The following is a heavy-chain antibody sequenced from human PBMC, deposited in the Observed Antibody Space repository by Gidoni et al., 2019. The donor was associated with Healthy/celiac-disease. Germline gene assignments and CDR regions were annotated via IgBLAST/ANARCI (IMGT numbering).Heavy chain of an antibody. CDR3: VKRPSSSVVEGY. V-gene: IGHV3-64D*06. CDR2: ISRNGGST. Sequence: EVQLVESGGGLVQPGGSLRLSRAASGFPFSSYAMHWVRQAPGKGLEYVSAISRNGGSTYDSDSVKGRFTISRDNSKNTLYLQMSSLRAEDTAVYYCVKRPSSSVVEGYWGQGTLVTVSS. D-gene: IGHD6-13*01. J-gene: IGHJ4*02. CDR1: GFPFSSYA.